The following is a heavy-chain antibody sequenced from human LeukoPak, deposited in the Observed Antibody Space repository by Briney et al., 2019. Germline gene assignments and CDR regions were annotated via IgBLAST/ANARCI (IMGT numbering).Heavy chain of an antibody. CDR1: GFTFSSYG. V-gene: IGHV3-30*18. J-gene: IGHJ4*02. CDR2: ISYDGSNK. CDR3: AKEDYYDSSGPNIDY. Sequence: GGSLRLSCAASGFTFSSYGMHWVRQAPGKGLEWVAAISYDGSNKYYADSVKGRFTISRDNSKNTLYLQMNSLRAEDTAVYYCAKEDYYDSSGPNIDYRGQGTLVTVSS. D-gene: IGHD3-22*01.